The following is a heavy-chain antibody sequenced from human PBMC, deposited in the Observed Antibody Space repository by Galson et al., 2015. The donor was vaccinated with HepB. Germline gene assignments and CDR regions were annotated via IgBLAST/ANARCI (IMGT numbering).Heavy chain of an antibody. CDR1: GFSLTTSGMA. Sequence: PALVKPTQTLTLTCTFSGFSLTTSGMAVGWIRQPPGKALEWLALIYWDDDKRYSPSLKNRLTITKDTSKNQVLLTMTDMDPADTGTYYCARGTLGVTASYFDYWGQGTLVTVSP. V-gene: IGHV2-5*02. J-gene: IGHJ4*02. D-gene: IGHD2-21*02. CDR2: IYWDDDK. CDR3: ARGTLGVTASYFDY.